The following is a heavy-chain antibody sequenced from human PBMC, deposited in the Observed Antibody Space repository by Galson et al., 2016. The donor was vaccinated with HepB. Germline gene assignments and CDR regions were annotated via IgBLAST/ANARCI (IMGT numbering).Heavy chain of an antibody. CDR3: ARDVQFRFDY. V-gene: IGHV1-18*04. D-gene: IGHD4-11*01. J-gene: IGHJ4*02. CDR2: ISANSGNT. Sequence: SVKVSCKASGYRFPTYGISWARQAPGQGLEWLGWISANSGNTHYAQKFQDRVTMTRDTSASTVYMDLRSLRSDDTAVYYCARDVQFRFDYWGQGTLVTVSS. CDR1: GYRFPTYG.